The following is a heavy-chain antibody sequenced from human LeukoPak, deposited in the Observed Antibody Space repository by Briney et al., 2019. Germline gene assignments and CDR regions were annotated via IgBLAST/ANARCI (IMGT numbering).Heavy chain of an antibody. CDR1: GGSISSSSYY. J-gene: IGHJ5*02. V-gene: IGHV4-39*07. CDR2: IHYSGST. CDR3: ARDMRRIVLMVYVENWFDP. Sequence: PSETLSLTCTVSGGSISSSSYYWGWIRQPPGKGLEWIGSIHYSGSTYYNPSLKSRVTISVDTSKNQFSLKLSSVTAADTAVYYCARDMRRIVLMVYVENWFDPWGQGTLVTVSS. D-gene: IGHD2-8*01.